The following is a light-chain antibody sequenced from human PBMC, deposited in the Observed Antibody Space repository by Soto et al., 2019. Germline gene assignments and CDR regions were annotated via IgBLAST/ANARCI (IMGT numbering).Light chain of an antibody. CDR3: QAWDSSSNWV. J-gene: IGLJ3*02. V-gene: IGLV3-1*01. CDR2: QDS. Sequence: SYELTQPPSVSVSPGQTASITCSGDKLGDKYACWYQQKPGQSPVLVIYQDSKRPSGIPERFSGSNSGNTATLTISGTQAMDEADYYCQAWDSSSNWVFRGGTKLTVL. CDR1: KLGDKY.